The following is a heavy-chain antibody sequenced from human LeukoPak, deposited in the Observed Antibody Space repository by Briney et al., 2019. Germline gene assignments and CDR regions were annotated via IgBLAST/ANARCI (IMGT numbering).Heavy chain of an antibody. D-gene: IGHD2-15*01. CDR2: ISNNGGYT. CDR1: GFTFSNYW. Sequence: GGSLRLSCAGSGFTFSNYWMSWVRQAPGKGLEWVSAISNNGGYTYYADSVQGRFTISRDNPKSTLCLQMNSLRAEDTAVYYCAKQLGYCSDGSCYFPYWGQGTLVTVSS. CDR3: AKQLGYCSDGSCYFPY. J-gene: IGHJ4*02. V-gene: IGHV3-23*01.